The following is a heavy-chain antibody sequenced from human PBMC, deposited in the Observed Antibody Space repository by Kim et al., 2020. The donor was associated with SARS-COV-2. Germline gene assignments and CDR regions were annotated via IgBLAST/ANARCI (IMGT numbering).Heavy chain of an antibody. V-gene: IGHV3-53*01. CDR1: GISITNNY. J-gene: IGHJ4*02. Sequence: GGSLRLSCAVSGISITNNYMTWVRQAAGKGLEWVSVIFTGGNTYYGESAKGRFTISRDTSTNMVYLQMNDLRGDDTAMYFCARDHGFKELSFDFWGQGTLVTVSS. CDR2: IFTGGNT. D-gene: IGHD3-16*02. CDR3: ARDHGFKELSFDF.